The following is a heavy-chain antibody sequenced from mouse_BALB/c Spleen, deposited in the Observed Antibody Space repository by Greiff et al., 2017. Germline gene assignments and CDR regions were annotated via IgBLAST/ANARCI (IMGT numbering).Heavy chain of an antibody. V-gene: IGHV5-9-4*01. CDR1: GFTFSSYA. Sequence: DVKLVESGGGLVKPGGSLKLSCAASGFTFSSYAMSWVRQSPEKRLEWVAEISSGGSYTYYPDTVTGRFTISRDNAKNTLYLEMSSLRSEDTAMYYCARPLFYYYGSSQPYYYAMDYWGQGTSVTVSS. J-gene: IGHJ4*01. CDR3: ARPLFYYYGSSQPYYYAMDY. D-gene: IGHD1-1*01. CDR2: ISSGGSYT.